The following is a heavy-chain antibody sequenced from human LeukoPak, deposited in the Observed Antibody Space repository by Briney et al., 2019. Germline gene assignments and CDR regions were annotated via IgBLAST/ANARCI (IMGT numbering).Heavy chain of an antibody. J-gene: IGHJ4*02. Sequence: PGGSLRLSCAASGFTFSSYWMSWVRQAPGKGLEWVAVISYDGSNKYYADSVKGRFTISRDNSKNTLYLQMNSLRAEDTAVYYCARDSTIFGVVIYYFDYWGQGTLVTVSS. CDR3: ARDSTIFGVVIYYFDY. CDR1: GFTFSSYW. D-gene: IGHD3-3*01. V-gene: IGHV3-30-3*01. CDR2: ISYDGSNK.